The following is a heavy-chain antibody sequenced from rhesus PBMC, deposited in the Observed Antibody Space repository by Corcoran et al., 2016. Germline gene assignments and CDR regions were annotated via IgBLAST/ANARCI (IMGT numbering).Heavy chain of an antibody. CDR3: ARRSSGWSIFDY. CDR2: IYGSSGST. V-gene: IGHV4-76*01. D-gene: IGHD6S26*01. CDR1: GGSIRGGYD. Sequence: QVQLQESGPGLVKPSETLSLTCAVSGGSIRGGYDWSWLRQPPGKGLEWIGYIYGSSGSTNYNPSLKNRVTISKDTSKNQFSLKLSSVTAADTAVYYCARRSSGWSIFDYWGQGVLVTVSS. J-gene: IGHJ4*01.